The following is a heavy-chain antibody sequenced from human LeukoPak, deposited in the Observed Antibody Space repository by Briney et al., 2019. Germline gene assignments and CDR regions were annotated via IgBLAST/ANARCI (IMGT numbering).Heavy chain of an antibody. CDR2: ISSSGSNI. CDR3: ARDLVLMVYDFDI. V-gene: IGHV3-11*04. Sequence: PGGSLRRSCAASGFTFSDYYMSWIRQAPGKGLEWVSYISSSGSNIYYADSVKGRFTMSRYNAKNSLYQQMNSLRAEETAVYYCARDLVLMVYDFDIWGEGEMVTVSS. CDR1: GFTFSDYY. D-gene: IGHD2-8*01. J-gene: IGHJ3*02.